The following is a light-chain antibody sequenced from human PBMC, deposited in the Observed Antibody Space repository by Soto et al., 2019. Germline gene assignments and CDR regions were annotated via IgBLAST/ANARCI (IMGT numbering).Light chain of an antibody. J-gene: IGLJ2*01. CDR2: DVS. CDR1: SSDVGGYNY. CDR3: SSYTSSVVV. Sequence: QSVLTQPPSVSGSPGQSITISCTGTSSDVGGYNYVSWYQQHPGKAPKLMIYDVSNRPSGVSNRCSGSKSGNTASLTISGLQAEDEADYYCSSYTSSVVVFGGGTKLTVL. V-gene: IGLV2-14*01.